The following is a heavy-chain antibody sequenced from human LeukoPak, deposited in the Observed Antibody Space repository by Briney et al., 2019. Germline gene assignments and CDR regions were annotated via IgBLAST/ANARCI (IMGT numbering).Heavy chain of an antibody. CDR2: ITTDGSEK. Sequence: PGGSLRLSCVASGFTFSSCWMSCCSHAQGRGVEWVANITTDGSEKYYVDSVKGRFTISRDNAKNSLYLQMNSLRAEDTAVYYCARDYTGYFPWGQGTLVIVSS. J-gene: IGHJ5*02. D-gene: IGHD3-9*01. V-gene: IGHV3-7*03. CDR1: GFTFSSCW. CDR3: ARDYTGYFP.